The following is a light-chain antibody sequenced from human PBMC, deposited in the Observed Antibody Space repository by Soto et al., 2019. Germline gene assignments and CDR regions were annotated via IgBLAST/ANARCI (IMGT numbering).Light chain of an antibody. V-gene: IGKV1-5*03. CDR3: QQYNSYWT. J-gene: IGKJ1*01. CDR2: KAS. CDR1: QSISSW. Sequence: DIQMTQSPSTLSASVGDRVTITCRGRQSISSWAAWQQQKPRKATKLLIYKASRLGSGVPTRFSGSGSGTEFTLTISSLQPDDFATYYCQQYNSYWTFGQGTKVDI.